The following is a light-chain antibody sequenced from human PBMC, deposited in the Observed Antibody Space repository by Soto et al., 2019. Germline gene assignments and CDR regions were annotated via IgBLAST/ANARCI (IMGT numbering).Light chain of an antibody. CDR2: IES. CDR3: QQYGSPLT. Sequence: EIVLTQSPDTLAVSPGEVATLSCRASQSISFNLAWYQQKPGQAPRLLIYIESTRAAGIPARFSGSGSGTEFTLTITRLEPEDFAVYYCQQYGSPLTFGGGTKVDIK. CDR1: QSISFN. J-gene: IGKJ4*01. V-gene: IGKV3-15*01.